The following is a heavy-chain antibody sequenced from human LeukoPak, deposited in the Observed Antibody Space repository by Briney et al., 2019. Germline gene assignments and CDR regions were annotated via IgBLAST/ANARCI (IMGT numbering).Heavy chain of an antibody. Sequence: SETLSLTCTVSGGSISSYYWSWIRQPPGKGLEWIGYIYYSGSTNYNPSLKSRVTISVDTSKNQFSLKLSSVTAADTAVYYCARGIMRRYDADYWGQGTLVTVSS. V-gene: IGHV4-59*01. CDR1: GGSISSYY. D-gene: IGHD3-3*01. CDR3: ARGIMRRYDADY. J-gene: IGHJ4*02. CDR2: IYYSGST.